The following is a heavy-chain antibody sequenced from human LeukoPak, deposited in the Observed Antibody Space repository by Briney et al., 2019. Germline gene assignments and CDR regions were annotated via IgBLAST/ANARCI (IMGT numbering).Heavy chain of an antibody. CDR3: AELGITMIGGV. V-gene: IGHV3-48*03. CDR2: ISSSGSTI. Sequence: QPGGSLRLSFAASGFTFISYEMNWVRQAPGKGLEWVSYISSSGSTIYYADSVKGRSTISRDNAKNSLYLQMNSLRAEGTAVYYCAELGITMIGGVWGKGTTVTISS. D-gene: IGHD3-10*02. J-gene: IGHJ6*04. CDR1: GFTFISYE.